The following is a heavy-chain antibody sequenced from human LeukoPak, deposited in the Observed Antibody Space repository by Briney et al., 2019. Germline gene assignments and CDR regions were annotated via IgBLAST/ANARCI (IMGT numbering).Heavy chain of an antibody. CDR2: IYHSGST. J-gene: IGHJ3*02. D-gene: IGHD3-10*01. Sequence: SETLSLTCTVSGYSISSGYYWAWIQQPPGKGLEWIGYIYHSGSTNYNPSLKSRVTISVDKSKNQFSLKLSSVTAADTAVYYCARAARLLWFGELTTFDIWGQGTMVTVSS. CDR1: GYSISSGYY. CDR3: ARAARLLWFGELTTFDI. V-gene: IGHV4-38-2*02.